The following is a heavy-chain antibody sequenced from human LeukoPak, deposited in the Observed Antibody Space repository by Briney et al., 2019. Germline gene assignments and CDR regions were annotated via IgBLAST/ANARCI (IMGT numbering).Heavy chain of an antibody. V-gene: IGHV3-66*01. CDR1: GFTVSSNY. CDR2: IYSSGAT. J-gene: IGHJ3*02. D-gene: IGHD3-22*01. Sequence: PGGSLRLSCVASGFTVSSNYLSWVRQAPGKGLEWVSLIYSSGATYYADSVKGRFTISRDNSKNTLYLQMNSLRAEDTAVYYCARDPPMYYYDEPGSRDAFDIWGQGTMVTVSS. CDR3: ARDPPMYYYDEPGSRDAFDI.